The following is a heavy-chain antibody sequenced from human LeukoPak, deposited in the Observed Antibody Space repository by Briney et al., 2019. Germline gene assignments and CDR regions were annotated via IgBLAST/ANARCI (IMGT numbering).Heavy chain of an antibody. CDR2: IRYDGTNK. Sequence: GGSLRLSCTASGSIFNIHGMHWVRQAPGKGLEWVAFIRYDGTNKYYADSVKGRFTISRDNSKNTLYLQMNSLRAEDTAVYYCAKVSHLKAYCGGDCYSAIDIWGQGTMVTVSS. J-gene: IGHJ3*02. CDR1: GSIFNIHG. D-gene: IGHD2-21*02. V-gene: IGHV3-30*02. CDR3: AKVSHLKAYCGGDCYSAIDI.